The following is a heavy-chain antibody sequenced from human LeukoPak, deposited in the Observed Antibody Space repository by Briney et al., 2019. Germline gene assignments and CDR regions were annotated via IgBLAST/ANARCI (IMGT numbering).Heavy chain of an antibody. D-gene: IGHD2-2*01. J-gene: IGHJ4*02. Sequence: PGGSLRLSCAASGFTFSSYALHWVRQAPGKGLEWVTVISYDGSNRYYADSVKGRFTISRDNSKNTLYLQMNSLRNEDTAVYYCAREGPGYCSSTSCSFDYWGQGTLVTVSS. CDR2: ISYDGSNR. V-gene: IGHV3-30-3*01. CDR1: GFTFSSYA. CDR3: AREGPGYCSSTSCSFDY.